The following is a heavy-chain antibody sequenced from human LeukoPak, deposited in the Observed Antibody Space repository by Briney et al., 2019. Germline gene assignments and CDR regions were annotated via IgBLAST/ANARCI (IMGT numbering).Heavy chain of an antibody. CDR3: ARRDRYSWYSFDY. V-gene: IGHV5-10-1*01. J-gene: IGHJ4*02. Sequence: GESLKISSKGSGYSSTSYCITWLRQMPGTRVEWMGRIDRSDSYTNYSPSFQGHVTISVDKSISTAYLQWSSLKASDTAMYYCARRDRYSWYSFDYWGQGTLVTVSS. CDR1: GYSSTSYC. CDR2: IDRSDSYT. D-gene: IGHD6-13*01.